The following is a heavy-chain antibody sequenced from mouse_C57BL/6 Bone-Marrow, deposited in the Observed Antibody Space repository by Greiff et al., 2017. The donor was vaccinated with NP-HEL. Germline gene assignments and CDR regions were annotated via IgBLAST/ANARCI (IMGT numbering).Heavy chain of an antibody. V-gene: IGHV2-9-1*01. CDR1: GFSLTSYA. D-gene: IGHD6-5*01. Sequence: QVQLKQSGPGLVAPSQSLSITCTVSGFSLTSYAISWVRQPPGKGLEWLGVIWTGGGTNYNSALKSRLRISKDNSKSQVFLKMNSLQTDDTARYYCARICPLYYYAMDYWGQGTSVTVSS. CDR2: IWTGGGT. J-gene: IGHJ4*01. CDR3: ARICPLYYYAMDY.